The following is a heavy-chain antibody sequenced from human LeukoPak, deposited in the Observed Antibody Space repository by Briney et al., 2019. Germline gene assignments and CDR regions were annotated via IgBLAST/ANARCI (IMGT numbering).Heavy chain of an antibody. CDR2: IYYSGST. Sequence: SETLSLTCTVSGGSISSGDYYWSWIRQPPGKGLEWIGYIYYSGSTYYNPSLKSRVTISVDTSKNQFSLKLSSVTAADTAVYYCARVTLPLLPFDYWGQGTLVTVSS. D-gene: IGHD1-14*01. V-gene: IGHV4-30-4*08. CDR3: ARVTLPLLPFDY. CDR1: GGSISSGDYY. J-gene: IGHJ4*02.